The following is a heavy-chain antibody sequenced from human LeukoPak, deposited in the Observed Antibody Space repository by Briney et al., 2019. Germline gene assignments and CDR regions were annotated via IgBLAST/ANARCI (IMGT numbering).Heavy chain of an antibody. CDR3: AKDGGYDYGFDY. CDR2: ISYDGSNK. J-gene: IGHJ4*02. D-gene: IGHD5-12*01. CDR1: GFTFSSYG. V-gene: IGHV3-30*18. Sequence: GGSLRLSCAASGFTFSSYGMHWVRQDPGKGLEWLAVISYDGSNKYYADSVKGRFTISRDNSKNTLYLQMNSLRAEDTAVYYCAKDGGYDYGFDYWGQGTLVTVSS.